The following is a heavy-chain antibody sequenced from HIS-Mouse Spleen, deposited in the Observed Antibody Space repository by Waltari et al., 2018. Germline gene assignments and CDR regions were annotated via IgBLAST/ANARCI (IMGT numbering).Heavy chain of an antibody. CDR1: GGSLSSRSYA. J-gene: IGHJ2*01. D-gene: IGHD6-13*01. CDR2: IYYSGST. V-gene: IGHV4-39*07. CDR3: AREIPYSSSWYDWYFDL. Sequence: QLQLQESGPGLVTPSETLSLTCPVPGGSLSSRSYAWGWIRQPPGKGLEWIGSIYYSGSTYYTPSLKSRVTISVDTSKNQFSLKLSSVTAADTAVYYCAREIPYSSSWYDWYFDLWGRGTLVTVSS.